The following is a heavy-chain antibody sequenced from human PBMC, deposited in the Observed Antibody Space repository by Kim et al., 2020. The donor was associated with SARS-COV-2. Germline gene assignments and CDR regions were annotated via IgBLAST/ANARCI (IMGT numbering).Heavy chain of an antibody. Sequence: ASVKVSCKASGYTFTSYGISWVRQAPGQGLEWMGWISAYNGNTNYAQKFQGRVTMTTDTSTNTAYMELRRLRSDDTAVFYDTAMYYCARVIGQYDSSGQFDYWGQGTLVTVSS. CDR1: GYTFTSYG. V-gene: IGHV1-18*01. CDR2: ISAYNGNT. J-gene: IGHJ4*02. CDR3: TAMYYCARVIGQYDSSGQFDY. D-gene: IGHD3-22*01.